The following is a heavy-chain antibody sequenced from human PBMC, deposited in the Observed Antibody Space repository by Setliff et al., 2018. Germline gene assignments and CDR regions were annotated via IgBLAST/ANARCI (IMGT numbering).Heavy chain of an antibody. CDR2: IYNIGET. D-gene: IGHD3-10*01. CDR3: ARDRGGTNPWFDF. J-gene: IGHJ5*01. Sequence: PGGSLRLSCVVSGLTVSNDSMGWVRQAPGKGLEWVSVIYNIGETRYADSVKGRFTISRDKSKNTLYLHLSSLRVEDTATYYCARDRGGTNPWFDFWGQGTQGTAPQ. CDR1: GLTVSNDS. V-gene: IGHV3-53*01.